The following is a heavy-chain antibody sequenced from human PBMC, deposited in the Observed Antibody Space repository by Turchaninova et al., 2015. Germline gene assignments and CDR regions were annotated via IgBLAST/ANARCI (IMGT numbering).Heavy chain of an antibody. CDR1: GGSCSGYH. CDR2: INHAGST. J-gene: IGHJ4*02. Sequence: QVQLQQWGAGLLKPSETLSLTCAVYGGSCSGYHGSWIRQPPEKGLERIGEINHAGSTNYNPSLKSRVTMSVDTSKNQFSLKLSSVTAADTAVYYCARVVSASLSPFFDYWGQGTLVTFSS. V-gene: IGHV4-34*01. CDR3: ARVVSASLSPFFDY. D-gene: IGHD1-14*01.